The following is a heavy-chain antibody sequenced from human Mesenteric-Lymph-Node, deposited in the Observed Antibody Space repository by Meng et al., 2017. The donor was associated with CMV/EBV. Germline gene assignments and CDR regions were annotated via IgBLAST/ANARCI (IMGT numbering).Heavy chain of an antibody. V-gene: IGHV3-74*01. CDR3: ARDVDFWSGIGAFDI. CDR1: GFTFSSYW. Sequence: GGSLRLSCAASGFTFSSYWMHWVRQAPGKGLVWVSRINSDGSSTSYADSVKGRFTISRDNAKNTLYLQMNSLRAEDTAVYYCARDVDFWSGIGAFDIWGQGTMVTVSS. D-gene: IGHD3-3*01. CDR2: INSDGSST. J-gene: IGHJ3*02.